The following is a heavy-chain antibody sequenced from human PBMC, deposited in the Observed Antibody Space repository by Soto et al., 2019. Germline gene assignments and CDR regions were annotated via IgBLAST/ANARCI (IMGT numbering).Heavy chain of an antibody. CDR2: INTAGSTK. D-gene: IGHD2-2*01. CDR1: GGSISSYY. CDR3: ARAECSTPNCLTAYYSYGLDV. Sequence: LSLTCTVSGGSISSYYWSWIRRPPGKGLEWVSYINTAGSTKYYAESVKGRFTISRDNARNSLFLQMNSLRAEDTAVYYCARAECSTPNCLTAYYSYGLDVWGQGTTVTVSS. V-gene: IGHV3-11*04. J-gene: IGHJ6*02.